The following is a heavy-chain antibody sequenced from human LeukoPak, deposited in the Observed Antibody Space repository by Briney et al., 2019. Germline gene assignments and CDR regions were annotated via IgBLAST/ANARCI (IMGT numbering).Heavy chain of an antibody. CDR1: GGTFSSYA. D-gene: IGHD5-18*01. J-gene: IGHJ4*02. CDR2: IIPIFGTA. Sequence: VKVSCKASGGTFSSYAISWVRQAPGQGLEWMGGIIPIFGTANYAQKFQGRVTITADESTSTAYMELSSLRSEDTAVYYCATEGFSYGTISRRYDYWGQGTPVTVSS. V-gene: IGHV1-69*01. CDR3: ATEGFSYGTISRRYDY.